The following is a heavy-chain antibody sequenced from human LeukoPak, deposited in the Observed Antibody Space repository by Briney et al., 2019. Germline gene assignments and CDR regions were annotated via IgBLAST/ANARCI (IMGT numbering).Heavy chain of an antibody. Sequence: SETLSLTCTVSGGSISSGGYYWSWIRQPPGKGLEWIGYIYHSGSTYYNPSLKSRVTISVDRPKNQFSLKLSSVTAADTAVYYCATSTRDAFDIWGQGTMVTVSS. CDR1: GGSISSGGYY. J-gene: IGHJ3*02. CDR2: IYHSGST. CDR3: ATSTRDAFDI. D-gene: IGHD2/OR15-2a*01. V-gene: IGHV4-30-2*01.